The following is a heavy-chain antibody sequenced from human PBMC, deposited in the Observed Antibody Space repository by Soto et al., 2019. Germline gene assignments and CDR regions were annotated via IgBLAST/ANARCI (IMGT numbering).Heavy chain of an antibody. D-gene: IGHD5-12*01. CDR1: GYTFTSYD. Sequence: ASVKVSCKASGYTFTSYDINWVRQAAGQGLEWMGWMNPNSGNTGYAQKFQGRVTMTRNTSISTAYMELSSLRSEDTAVYYCATGTERVVALRFDYWGQGTLVTVSS. CDR2: MNPNSGNT. CDR3: ATGTERVVALRFDY. J-gene: IGHJ4*02. V-gene: IGHV1-8*01.